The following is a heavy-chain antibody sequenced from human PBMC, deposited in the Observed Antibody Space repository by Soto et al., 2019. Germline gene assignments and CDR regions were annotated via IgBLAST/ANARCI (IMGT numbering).Heavy chain of an antibody. V-gene: IGHV3-7*01. CDR1: GFTFSSYW. CDR3: ARGYSNYDPSYYYYGMDV. J-gene: IGHJ6*02. D-gene: IGHD4-4*01. Sequence: GRSLRLSCAASGFTFSSYWMSWVRQAPGKGLEWVANIKQDGSEKYCVDSVKGRFTISRDNAKNSLYLQMNSLRAEDTAVYYCARGYSNYDPSYYYYGMDVGGQGTTVTVSS. CDR2: IKQDGSEK.